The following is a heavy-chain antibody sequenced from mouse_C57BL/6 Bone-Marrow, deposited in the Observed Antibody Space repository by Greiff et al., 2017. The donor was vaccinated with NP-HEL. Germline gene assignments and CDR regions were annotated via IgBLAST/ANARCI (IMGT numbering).Heavy chain of an antibody. J-gene: IGHJ3*01. CDR2: IYPGSGST. V-gene: IGHV1-55*01. Sequence: QVQLQQPGAELVKPGASVKMSCKASGYTFTSYGITWVKQRPGQGLEWMGDIYPGSGSTNYNEKFKSKATLTVDTSSSTADMQLSSLTSEDSAVYYCARSGGYGAWFAYWGQGTLVTVSA. CDR1: GYTFTSYG. D-gene: IGHD2-2*01. CDR3: ARSGGYGAWFAY.